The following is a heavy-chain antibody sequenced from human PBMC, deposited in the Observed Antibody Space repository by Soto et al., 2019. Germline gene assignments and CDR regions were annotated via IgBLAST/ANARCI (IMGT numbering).Heavy chain of an antibody. CDR2: ISSSSSVI. CDR3: ARDLSWGSNWYYYMDV. Sequence: EVQLVESGGGLVQPGGSLRLSCATSGFILSDCAMNWVRQAPGKGLEWVSYISSSSSVIDYADSVKGRFTVSRDNARKSLYLQMKRLRAEDPAVYYWARDLSWGSNWYYYMDVWGKGTTVTVSS. CDR1: GFILSDCA. V-gene: IGHV3-48*01. J-gene: IGHJ6*03. D-gene: IGHD7-27*01.